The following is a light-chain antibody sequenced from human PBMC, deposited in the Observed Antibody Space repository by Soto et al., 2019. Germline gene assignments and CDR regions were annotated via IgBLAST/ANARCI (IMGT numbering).Light chain of an antibody. CDR1: QSVGTK. CDR2: GAS. CDR3: QQYSSWLWT. Sequence: IGMTQSPAAVSVYPGERATLSCRASQSVGTKLAWYQQTPGQAPRLLIYGASNRATGVPARFSGSVSGTEFTLTISSLQSEDFAVYYCQQYSSWLWTFGQGTKVDIK. J-gene: IGKJ1*01. V-gene: IGKV3-15*01.